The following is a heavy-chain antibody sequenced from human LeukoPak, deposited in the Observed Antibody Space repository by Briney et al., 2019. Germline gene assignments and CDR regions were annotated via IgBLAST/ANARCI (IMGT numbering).Heavy chain of an antibody. Sequence: SETLSLTCTVSGGSIRSSYYYWGWIRQPPGKGLEWIGSIYDSGSTYYNPSLKSRVTISVDTSKNQFSLKLSSVTAADTAVYYCARQMVRGATGIDYWGQGTLVTVSS. J-gene: IGHJ4*02. CDR3: ARQMVRGATGIDY. CDR1: GGSIRSSYYY. V-gene: IGHV4-39*01. D-gene: IGHD3-10*01. CDR2: IYDSGST.